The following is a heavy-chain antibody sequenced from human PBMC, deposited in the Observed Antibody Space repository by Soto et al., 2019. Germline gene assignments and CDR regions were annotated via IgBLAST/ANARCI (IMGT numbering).Heavy chain of an antibody. V-gene: IGHV4-59*08. CDR3: ARHGEGGATPFDY. J-gene: IGHJ4*02. CDR1: GGSLSNHY. D-gene: IGHD1-26*01. CDR2: IYYSVNT. Sequence: SETLSLTCTVSGGSLSNHYWTWIRQSPGKGLEWLGSIYYSVNTNYNPSLDSRVTITVDTSKNQFSLKLSSVTAADTAVYYCARHGEGGATPFDYWGQGTLVTVSS.